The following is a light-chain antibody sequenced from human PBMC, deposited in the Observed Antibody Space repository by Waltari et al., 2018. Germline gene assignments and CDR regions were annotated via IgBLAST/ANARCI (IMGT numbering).Light chain of an antibody. CDR2: WAS. CDR3: QQYYTTPYT. J-gene: IGKJ2*01. Sequence: DIVMTQSPDSLAVSLRERATIPCKSSQTVLYSDTNKNYLPWYQQKPGQSPKLLIYWASTRQSWVPDRFSGSGSGTDFTLTVSSLQAEDVAVYYCQQYYTTPYTFGQGTKLEIK. CDR1: QTVLYSDTNKNY. V-gene: IGKV4-1*01.